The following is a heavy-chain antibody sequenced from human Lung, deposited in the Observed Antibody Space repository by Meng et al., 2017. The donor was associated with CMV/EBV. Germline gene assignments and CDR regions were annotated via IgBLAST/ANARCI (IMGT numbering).Heavy chain of an antibody. CDR3: ARDVSPRSSAYFAIYYFYALDV. CDR2: ISNSGAYI. D-gene: IGHD2-21*01. V-gene: IGHV3-21*01. Sequence: SCAASGFTFSSYSVNWVRQAPGKGLEWVSSISNSGAYIYYADSVKGRFTISRDNAQNSLFLHMNSLRAEDSAVYYCARDVSPRSSAYFAIYYFYALDVXGQGXTVTVSS. J-gene: IGHJ6*02. CDR1: GFTFSSYS.